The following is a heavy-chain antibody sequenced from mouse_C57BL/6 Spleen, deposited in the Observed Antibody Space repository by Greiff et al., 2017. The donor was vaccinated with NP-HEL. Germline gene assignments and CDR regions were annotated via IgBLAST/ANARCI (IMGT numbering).Heavy chain of an antibody. CDR2: IDPSDSYT. D-gene: IGHD2-1*01. CDR3: ARRDYGNSFAY. J-gene: IGHJ3*01. V-gene: IGHV1-69*01. CDR1: GYTFTSYW. Sequence: QVQLQQPGAELVMPGASVKLSCKASGYTFTSYWMHWVKQRPGQGLEWIGEIDPSDSYTNYNQKFKGKSTWTVDKSSSTAYMQLSSLTSEDSAVYYCARRDYGNSFAYWGQGTLVTVSA.